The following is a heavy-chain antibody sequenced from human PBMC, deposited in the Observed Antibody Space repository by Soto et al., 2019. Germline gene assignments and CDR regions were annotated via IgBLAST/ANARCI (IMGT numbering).Heavy chain of an antibody. CDR3: ARTFGGSRYYFDY. J-gene: IGHJ4*02. CDR1: GGTFSSYA. CDR2: IIPIFGTA. Sequence: RASVKVSCKASGGTFSSYAISWVRQAPGQGLEWMGGIIPIFGTANYAQKFQGRVTITADKSTSTAYMELSSLRSEDTAVYYCARTFGGSRYYFDYWGQGTLVTVSS. D-gene: IGHD3-3*01. V-gene: IGHV1-69*06.